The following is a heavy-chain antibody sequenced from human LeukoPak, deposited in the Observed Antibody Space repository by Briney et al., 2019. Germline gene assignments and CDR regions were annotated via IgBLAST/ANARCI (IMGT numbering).Heavy chain of an antibody. J-gene: IGHJ5*02. D-gene: IGHD5-24*01. CDR1: GLTLDYFA. V-gene: IGHV3-48*01. CDR3: ARDGYNWADL. CDR2: ISRISTAI. Sequence: PGGSLTLPCAASGLTLDYFAMSWVRQTPGKGLEWIAYISRISTAIQYADSVKGRFTISRDNGENSLFLQMNSLRVEDTALYYCARDGYNWADLWGQGTLVTVSS.